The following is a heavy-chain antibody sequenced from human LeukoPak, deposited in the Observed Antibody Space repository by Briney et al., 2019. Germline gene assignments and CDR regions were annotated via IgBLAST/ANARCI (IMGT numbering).Heavy chain of an antibody. Sequence: ASVKDSCKVSGYTLTELSMHWVRQPPGKGLAWMGGFDHENGETINAQKFQGRITITEDTSTDTAYMELSRLRAEDTAVYYCATIGGDDGFDIWGQGTMVTVSS. V-gene: IGHV1-24*01. CDR2: FDHENGET. D-gene: IGHD2-21*01. CDR3: ATIGGDDGFDI. CDR1: GYTLTELS. J-gene: IGHJ3*02.